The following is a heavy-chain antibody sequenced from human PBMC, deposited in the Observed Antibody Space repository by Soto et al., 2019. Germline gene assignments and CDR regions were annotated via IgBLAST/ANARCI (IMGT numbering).Heavy chain of an antibody. J-gene: IGHJ3*01. Sequence: GGSLRLSCAASGFTFSSYWMHWVRQAPGKGLVWVSRINSDGSSTSYADSVKGRFTISRDNAKNTLYLQMNSLGAEDTAVYYCARPGERVTNTGSPDAFDFWGQGTMVTVSS. D-gene: IGHD3-16*01. CDR1: GFTFSSYW. V-gene: IGHV3-74*01. CDR2: INSDGSST. CDR3: ARPGERVTNTGSPDAFDF.